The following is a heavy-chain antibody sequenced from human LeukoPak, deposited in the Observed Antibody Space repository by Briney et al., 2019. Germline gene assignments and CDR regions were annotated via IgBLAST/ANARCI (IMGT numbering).Heavy chain of an antibody. V-gene: IGHV3-48*03. CDR1: GFTFSNYE. J-gene: IGHJ4*02. CDR2: ISSSGTTI. Sequence: GGSLGLSCAASGFTFSNYEMNWVRQAPGKGLEWVSYISSSGTTIYYADSVKGRFTISRDYAKKSLYLQMNSLRAEDTAVYYCARVPYLSFGEAYFDYWGQGTLVTVSS. D-gene: IGHD3-10*01. CDR3: ARVPYLSFGEAYFDY.